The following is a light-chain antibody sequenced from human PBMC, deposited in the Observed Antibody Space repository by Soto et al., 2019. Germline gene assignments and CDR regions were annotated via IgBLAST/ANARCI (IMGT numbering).Light chain of an antibody. CDR1: SSDVGGYNH. Sequence: QSALTQPRSVSGSPGQSVAISCTGTSSDVGGYNHVSWYQQHPGKAPKLMVYDVNKRASGVPDRFSGSKSGNTASLTISGLQAYDEADYYCCSYAGGYTFEVFGAGTKLTVL. CDR2: DVN. J-gene: IGLJ1*01. CDR3: CSYAGGYTFEV. V-gene: IGLV2-11*01.